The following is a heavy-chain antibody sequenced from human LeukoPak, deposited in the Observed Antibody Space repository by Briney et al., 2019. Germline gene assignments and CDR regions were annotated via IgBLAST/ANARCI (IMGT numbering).Heavy chain of an antibody. CDR3: ARDRVGASTWGYFDF. J-gene: IGHJ4*02. CDR1: GFTFSTYV. Sequence: PGGSLRLSCAASGFTFSTYVMNWVRHAPGKGLEWVSYISSGGGTKYYADSVKGRFTISRDNAKNSLSLQMNSLRTEDTAVYYCARDRVGASTWGYFDFWGQGTLVTVSS. D-gene: IGHD1-26*01. V-gene: IGHV3-48*03. CDR2: ISSGGGTK.